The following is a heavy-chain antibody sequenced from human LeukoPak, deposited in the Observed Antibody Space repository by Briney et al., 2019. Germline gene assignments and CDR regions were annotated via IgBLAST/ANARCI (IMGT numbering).Heavy chain of an antibody. J-gene: IGHJ4*02. V-gene: IGHV3-48*03. CDR3: ARVGRSTVGGY. D-gene: IGHD4-23*01. Sequence: GGALRLSCAASGCTFSTYAVNGVRQAPGKGLDWVAYISNSGRSIYYADSVKGRFTISRDNAKNPLYLQMNSLRGEDTAVYYCARVGRSTVGGYWGQGTLVTVSS. CDR2: ISNSGRSI. CDR1: GCTFSTYA.